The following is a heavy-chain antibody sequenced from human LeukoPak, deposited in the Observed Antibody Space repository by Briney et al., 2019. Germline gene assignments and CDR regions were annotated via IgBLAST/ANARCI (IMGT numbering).Heavy chain of an antibody. J-gene: IGHJ4*02. CDR1: GFSLSTSGMC. V-gene: IGHV2-70*11. D-gene: IGHD3-22*01. CDR3: ARISNYYDSSGRFDY. Sequence: SGPTLVNPTQTLTLTCTFSGFSLSTSGMCVSWIRQPPGKALEWLARIDWDDDKYYSTSLKTRLTISKDPSKNQVVLTMTNMDPVDTATYYCARISNYYDSSGRFDYWGQGTLVTVSS. CDR2: IDWDDDK.